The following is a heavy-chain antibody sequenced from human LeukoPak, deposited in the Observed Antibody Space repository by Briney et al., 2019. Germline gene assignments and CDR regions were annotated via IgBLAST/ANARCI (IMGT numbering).Heavy chain of an antibody. Sequence: GGSLRLSCAASGFTFSDYYMSWIRQAPGKGLGWVSYISSSSSYTNYADSVKGRFTISRDNAKNSLYLQMNSLRAEDTAVYCCARNTVTSYGMDVWGQGTTVTVSS. CDR3: ARNTVTSYGMDV. CDR1: GFTFSDYY. J-gene: IGHJ6*02. V-gene: IGHV3-11*06. D-gene: IGHD4-17*01. CDR2: ISSSSSYT.